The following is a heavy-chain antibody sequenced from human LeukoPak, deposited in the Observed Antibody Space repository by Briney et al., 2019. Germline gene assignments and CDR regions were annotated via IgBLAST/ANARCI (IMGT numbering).Heavy chain of an antibody. J-gene: IGHJ3*02. CDR3: ARGRGWGTFDI. Sequence: GGSLRLSCAASDFTVSSNYMSWVRQAPGKGLEWVSVLYAGGSTYYPGSVKGRFTTSRENAKNSLYLQMNSLRVGDTAVYYCARGRGWGTFDIWGQGTMVTVSS. V-gene: IGHV3-53*01. D-gene: IGHD3-10*01. CDR2: LYAGGST. CDR1: DFTVSSNY.